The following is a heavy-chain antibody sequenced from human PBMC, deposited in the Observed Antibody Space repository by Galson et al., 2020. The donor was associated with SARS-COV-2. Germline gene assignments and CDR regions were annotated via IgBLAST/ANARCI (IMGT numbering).Heavy chain of an antibody. J-gene: IGHJ5*02. CDR3: AREHWLNSSSWYEDLFDP. CDR2: INSSGST. Sequence: SETLSLTCAVYGGSFSGYYWSWIRQPPGKGLEWIGEINSSGSTNYNPSLKSRVTISVDTSKNHFSLKLSSVTAADTAVYYCAREHWLNSSSWYEDLFDPWGQGTLVTVSS. CDR1: GGSFSGYY. D-gene: IGHD6-13*01. V-gene: IGHV4-34*01.